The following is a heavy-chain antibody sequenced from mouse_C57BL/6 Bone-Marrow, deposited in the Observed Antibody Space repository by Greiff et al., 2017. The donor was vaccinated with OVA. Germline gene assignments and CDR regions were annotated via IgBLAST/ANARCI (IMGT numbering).Heavy chain of an antibody. CDR3: ARNELGHGSFDY. D-gene: IGHD4-1*01. J-gene: IGHJ2*01. CDR1: GFTFSDYG. V-gene: IGHV5-17*01. Sequence: EVHLVESGGGLVKPGGSLKLSCAASGFTFSDYGMHWVRQAPEKGLEWVAYISSGSSTIYYADTVKGRFTISRDNAKNTLFLQMTSLRSEDTAMYYCARNELGHGSFDYWGQGTTLTVSS. CDR2: ISSGSSTI.